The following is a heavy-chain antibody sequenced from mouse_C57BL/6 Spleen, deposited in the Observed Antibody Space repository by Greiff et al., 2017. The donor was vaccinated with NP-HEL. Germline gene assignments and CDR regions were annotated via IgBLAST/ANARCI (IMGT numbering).Heavy chain of an antibody. CDR3: ARGNSNYGPWFAY. CDR1: GYTFTSYW. D-gene: IGHD2-5*01. J-gene: IGHJ3*01. V-gene: IGHV1-69*01. CDR2: IDPSDSYT. Sequence: QVQLQQPGAELVMPGASVKLSCKASGYTFTSYWMHWVKQRPGQGLEWIGEIDPSDSYTNYNQKFKGKSTLNVDKSSSTAYMQLSSLTSEDAAVYYCARGNSNYGPWFAYWGQGTLVTVSA.